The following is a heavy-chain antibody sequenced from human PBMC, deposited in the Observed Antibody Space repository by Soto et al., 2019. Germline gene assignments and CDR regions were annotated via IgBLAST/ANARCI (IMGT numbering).Heavy chain of an antibody. J-gene: IGHJ6*02. CDR3: ARDKDIVVVPAAPRYYYYGMDV. CDR2: IIPIFGTA. CDR1: GGTFSSYA. Sequence: SVKVSCKASGGTFSSYAISWVRQAPGQGLEWMGGIIPIFGTANYAQKFQGRVTITADESTSTAYMELSSLRSEDTAVYYCARDKDIVVVPAAPRYYYYGMDVWGQGTTVTVSS. V-gene: IGHV1-69*13. D-gene: IGHD2-2*01.